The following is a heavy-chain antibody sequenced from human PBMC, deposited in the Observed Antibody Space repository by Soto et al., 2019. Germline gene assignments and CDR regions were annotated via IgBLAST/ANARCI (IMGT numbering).Heavy chain of an antibody. V-gene: IGHV1-69*01. CDR2: IIPIFGTA. CDR1: GGTFSRYA. CDR3: ARLDDSSGYYY. Sequence: QVQLVQSGAEVKKPGSSVKVSCKASGGTFSRYAISWVRQAPGQGLEWMGGIIPIFGTANYAQKFQGRVTITADESTSTAYMALSSLRSEDTAVYYCARLDDSSGYYYWGQGTLVTVSS. D-gene: IGHD3-22*01. J-gene: IGHJ4*02.